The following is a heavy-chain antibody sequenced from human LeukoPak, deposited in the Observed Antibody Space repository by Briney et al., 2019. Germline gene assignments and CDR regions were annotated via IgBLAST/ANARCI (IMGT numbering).Heavy chain of an antibody. CDR3: AATLGDSTDY. V-gene: IGHV4-30-4*01. CDR2: ISYGGGT. Sequence: PSQTLSLTCTVSGGSISTGGYYWSWIRQPPGKGLEWIGYISYGGGTYYNPSLKSRATMSVDPSKNQFSLKMSAVTAADTAFYYCAATLGDSTDYWGQGTLVTVSS. D-gene: IGHD3-3*01. J-gene: IGHJ4*02. CDR1: GGSISTGGYY.